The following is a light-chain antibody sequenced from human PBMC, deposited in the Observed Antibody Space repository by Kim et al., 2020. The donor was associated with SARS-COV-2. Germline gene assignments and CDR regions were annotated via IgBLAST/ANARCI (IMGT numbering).Light chain of an antibody. CDR2: GAS. Sequence: EIVLTQSPGTLSLSPGERATLSCRASQSVSSSYLAWYQQKPGQAPRLLIYGASSRVTGIPDRFSGSGSGTDFTLTISRLEPEDFAVYYCQQYGSSPSTFGQGTRLEIK. CDR1: QSVSSSY. J-gene: IGKJ5*01. V-gene: IGKV3-20*01. CDR3: QQYGSSPST.